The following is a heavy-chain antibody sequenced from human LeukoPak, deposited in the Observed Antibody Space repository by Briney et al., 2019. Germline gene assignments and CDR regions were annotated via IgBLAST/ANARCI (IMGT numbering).Heavy chain of an antibody. D-gene: IGHD4-17*01. CDR1: GFTFSSYA. CDR2: ISYDGSNK. Sequence: PGGSLRLSCAASGFTFSSYAMHWVRQAPGKGLEWVAVISYDGSNKYYADSVKGRFTISRDNSKNTLFVQMNSLRAEDTAVYYCARDPNGDYLGAFDFWGQGTMVTVSS. CDR3: ARDPNGDYLGAFDF. J-gene: IGHJ3*01. V-gene: IGHV3-30-3*01.